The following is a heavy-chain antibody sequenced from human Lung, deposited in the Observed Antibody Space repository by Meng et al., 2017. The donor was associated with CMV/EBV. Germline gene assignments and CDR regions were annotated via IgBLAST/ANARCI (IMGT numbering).Heavy chain of an antibody. D-gene: IGHD3-16*01. Sequence: RISCAVSRFILIDPYIDWVGQAPGKGLEWIGRAANNANPYTTENAACVKGRFTFSRYASENSLYVQMQRRKSEDTAVYYCTRGHRGIYIYAFDIWGQGTXVTVSS. CDR1: RFILIDPY. J-gene: IGHJ3*02. V-gene: IGHV3-72*01. CDR2: AANNANPYTT. CDR3: TRGHRGIYIYAFDI.